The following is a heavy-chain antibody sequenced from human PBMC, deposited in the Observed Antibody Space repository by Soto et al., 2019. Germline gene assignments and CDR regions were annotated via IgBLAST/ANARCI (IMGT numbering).Heavy chain of an antibody. Sequence: ESGGALVKPGESLTLSCAASGFTFNSAWMTWVRQAPGKGLEWVGRIKSWTDGGRVDTAAPVKGRFTISRDDSKNTFYLQMNSFKSEDTAVYYCTTRRRQRSYSNGRCDAAGAYWGQGTLVTVAS. CDR2: IKSWTDGGRV. CDR3: TTRRRQRSYSNGRCDAAGAY. V-gene: IGHV3-15*02. CDR1: GFTFNSAW. J-gene: IGHJ4*02. D-gene: IGHD2-8*01.